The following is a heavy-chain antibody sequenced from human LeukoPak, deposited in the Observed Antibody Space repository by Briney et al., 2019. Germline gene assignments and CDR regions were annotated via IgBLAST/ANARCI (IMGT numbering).Heavy chain of an antibody. V-gene: IGHV3-23*01. D-gene: IGHD5-12*01. Sequence: GGSLRLSCAASGFTFSSYAMSWVRQAPGKGLEWVSAISGSGGSSYYADSVKGRFTISRDNSKNTLYLQMNSLRAEDTAVYYCAKDLYGYVSNWFDPWGQGTLVTVSS. J-gene: IGHJ5*02. CDR1: GFTFSSYA. CDR2: ISGSGGSS. CDR3: AKDLYGYVSNWFDP.